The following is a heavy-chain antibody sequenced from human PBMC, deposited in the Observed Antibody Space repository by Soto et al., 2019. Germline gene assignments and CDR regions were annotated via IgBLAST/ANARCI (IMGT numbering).Heavy chain of an antibody. CDR1: GGSISSSSYY. V-gene: IGHV4-39*01. CDR2: IYYSGST. CDR3: ASPGKGGDYYYGMDV. J-gene: IGHJ6*02. Sequence: PSETLSLTCPVSGGSISSSSYYWGWIRQPPGKGLEWIGSIYYSGSTNYNPSLKSRVTISVDTSKNQFSLKLSSVTAADTAVYYCASPGKGGDYYYGMDVWGQGTTVTVSS. D-gene: IGHD6-13*01.